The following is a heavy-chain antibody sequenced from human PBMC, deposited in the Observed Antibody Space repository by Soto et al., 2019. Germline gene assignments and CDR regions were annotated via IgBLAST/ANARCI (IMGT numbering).Heavy chain of an antibody. Sequence: DVQLLESGGGLVQPGASLRLSCEASGFTFTGYAMNWVRQAPGKGLEWVSGISGTGGSTYYADSVKGRFTISRDNSRNTLYLQMSSLRAEDTAIYYCARDVARWFDPWGQGTLVTVSS. CDR3: ARDVARWFDP. J-gene: IGHJ5*02. V-gene: IGHV3-23*01. CDR1: GFTFTGYA. CDR2: ISGTGGST. D-gene: IGHD2-21*01.